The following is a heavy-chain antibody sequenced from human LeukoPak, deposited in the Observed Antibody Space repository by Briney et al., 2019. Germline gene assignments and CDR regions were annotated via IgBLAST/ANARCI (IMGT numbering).Heavy chain of an antibody. CDR2: IRYDGSDS. D-gene: IGHD3-3*01. Sequence: GGSLRLSCSAFGYTFSNYAMHWVRQAPGKGLDWVAFIRYDGSDSYYTDSVKGRFTISRDDSKKTLYLQMNSLRTEDTAVYYCALLGVVIPPDTYDVWGQGTLVTVSS. V-gene: IGHV3-30*02. J-gene: IGHJ3*01. CDR3: ALLGVVIPPDTYDV. CDR1: GYTFSNYA.